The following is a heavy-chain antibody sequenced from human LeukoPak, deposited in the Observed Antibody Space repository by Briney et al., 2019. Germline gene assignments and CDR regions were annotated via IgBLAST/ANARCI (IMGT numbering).Heavy chain of an antibody. CDR3: ARDIRHYYYYMDV. Sequence: PGGSLRLSCAASGFTFSSYAMHWVRQAPGRGLDWVALISDDGNVIHNADSVKGRFTISRDNSKNSLYLQMNSLRAEDTAVYYCARDIRHYYYYMDVWGKGTTVTVSS. CDR1: GFTFSSYA. J-gene: IGHJ6*03. CDR2: ISDDGNVI. V-gene: IGHV3-30*04.